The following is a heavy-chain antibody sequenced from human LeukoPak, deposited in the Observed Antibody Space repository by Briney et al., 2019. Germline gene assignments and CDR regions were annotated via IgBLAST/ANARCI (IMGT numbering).Heavy chain of an antibody. CDR2: IYPGDSDI. D-gene: IGHD6-13*01. V-gene: IGHV5-51*01. J-gene: IGHJ3*02. Sequence: GESLKISCKGSGYSFTNYWIGWVRQMPGKGLEWMGIIYPGDSDIRYSPSFQGQVTISADKSITTAYLQWSSLKASDTAMYYCARLVAAAGHAFDIWGQGTMVTVSS. CDR3: ARLVAAAGHAFDI. CDR1: GYSFTNYW.